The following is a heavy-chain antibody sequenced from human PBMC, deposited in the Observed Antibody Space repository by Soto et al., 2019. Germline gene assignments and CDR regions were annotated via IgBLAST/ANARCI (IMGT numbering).Heavy chain of an antibody. Sequence: EVQLLESGGASVQPGGSVRLSCVVSGFAFSRYGMNWVRRAPGKGLEWVAHISGSGYSISYAESVKGRFTISRDNSKGTLYLQMNSLTVEDTALYYCSRFGPGADYWGQGTLVTVSS. CDR1: GFAFSRYG. J-gene: IGHJ4*02. D-gene: IGHD3-3*01. CDR3: SRFGPGADY. V-gene: IGHV3-23*01. CDR2: ISGSGYSI.